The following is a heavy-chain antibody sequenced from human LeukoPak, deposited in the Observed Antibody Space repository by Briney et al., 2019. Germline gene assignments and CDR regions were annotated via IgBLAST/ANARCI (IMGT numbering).Heavy chain of an antibody. J-gene: IGHJ4*02. CDR1: GFTFDGYA. V-gene: IGHV3-9*01. Sequence: GRSLRLSCAASGFTFDGYAMHWVRQAPGKGLEWVSGISWNSGNIEYADSVKGRFTISRDNSKNTLYLQMNSLRAEDTAVYYCAKVAMANYYFDYWGQGTLVTVSS. CDR2: ISWNSGNI. CDR3: AKVAMANYYFDY. D-gene: IGHD5-18*01.